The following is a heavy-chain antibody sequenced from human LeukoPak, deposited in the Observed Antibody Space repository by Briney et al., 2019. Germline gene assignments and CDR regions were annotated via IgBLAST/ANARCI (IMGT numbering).Heavy chain of an antibody. J-gene: IGHJ4*02. D-gene: IGHD6-19*01. CDR3: ARRSPYSTGWSSYFDY. V-gene: IGHV4-4*02. CDR1: GGSISSTNW. Sequence: SETLSLTCAVSGGSISSTNWWSWVRPPPGKGLEWIGEIYRSGTTNYKPSLKSRVTISLDKSRNHFSLKLTSVTAADSAVYYCARRSPYSTGWSSYFDYWGQGALVTVSS. CDR2: IYRSGTT.